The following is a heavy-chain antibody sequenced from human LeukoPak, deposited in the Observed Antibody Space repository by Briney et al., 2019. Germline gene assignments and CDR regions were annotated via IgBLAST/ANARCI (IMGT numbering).Heavy chain of an antibody. CDR3: AKTDYYDSSTSYYFDY. CDR1: GFTFDDYG. D-gene: IGHD3-22*01. J-gene: IGHJ4*02. Sequence: GGSLRLSCAASGFTFDDYGMSWVRQAPGKGLEWVSGINWNGGSTGYADSVKGRFTISRDNAKNSLYLQMNSLRAEDTAVYYCAKTDYYDSSTSYYFDYWGQGTLVTVSS. CDR2: INWNGGST. V-gene: IGHV3-20*04.